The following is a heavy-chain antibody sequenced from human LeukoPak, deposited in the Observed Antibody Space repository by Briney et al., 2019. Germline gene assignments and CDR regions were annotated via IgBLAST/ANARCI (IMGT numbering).Heavy chain of an antibody. J-gene: IGHJ4*02. CDR1: GGSLSNHY. Sequence: PSETLSLTCTVSGGSLSNHYWTWIRQPPGKELEWIGYIYYTSITSYSPSVRSRVNRSVDTSKNQFSLKLTSLTAADTAVYYCGRGLMNYSFDSWGEGTLVTVSS. CDR3: GRGLMNYSFDS. CDR2: IYYTSIT. V-gene: IGHV4-59*11.